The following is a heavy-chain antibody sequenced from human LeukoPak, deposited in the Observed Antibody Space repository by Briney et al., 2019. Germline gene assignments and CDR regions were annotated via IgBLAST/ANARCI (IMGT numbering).Heavy chain of an antibody. CDR2: IKGDESAK. CDR3: PRDVGGSLDY. J-gene: IGHJ4*02. CDR1: GFTFSTYW. D-gene: IGHD1-26*01. Sequence: GGSLRLSCAASGFTFSTYWMAWVSQAQGEGLEWVANIKGDESAKHQADSVKGRFTISRDNAQNSVYLQMSSLRGEDTAVYYCPRDVGGSLDYWGQGTLVTVSS. V-gene: IGHV3-7*01.